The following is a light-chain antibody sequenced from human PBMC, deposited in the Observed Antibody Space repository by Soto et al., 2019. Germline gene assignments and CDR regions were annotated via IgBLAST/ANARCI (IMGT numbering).Light chain of an antibody. CDR1: QSVGKY. V-gene: IGKV3-11*01. Sequence: EIVMTQSPATLSFSPGERCTLSCRSSQSVGKYLVWYQQKPGQAPRLLIYDASNRATGIPARFSGSGSGTDFTLTISSLEPEDLAVYYCQQRGNRPPWTFGQGTKVDIK. CDR2: DAS. CDR3: QQRGNRPPWT. J-gene: IGKJ1*01.